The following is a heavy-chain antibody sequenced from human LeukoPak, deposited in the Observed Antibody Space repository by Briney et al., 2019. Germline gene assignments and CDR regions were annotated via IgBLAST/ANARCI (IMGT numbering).Heavy chain of an antibody. CDR3: VGVGGYDSSGFLDY. CDR1: GFTFSNDG. D-gene: IGHD3-22*01. Sequence: PGRSLRLSCAASGFTFSNDGMHWVRQAPGRGLEWVALISYDGSDKHYADSVKGRFTVSRDNSKNTLYLQMNSLSRDDTAVYYCVGVGGYDSSGFLDYWGQGTLVIVSS. V-gene: IGHV3-30*03. J-gene: IGHJ4*02. CDR2: ISYDGSDK.